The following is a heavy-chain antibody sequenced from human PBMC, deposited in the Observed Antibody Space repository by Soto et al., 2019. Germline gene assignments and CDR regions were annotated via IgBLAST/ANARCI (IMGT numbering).Heavy chain of an antibody. J-gene: IGHJ2*01. V-gene: IGHV3-74*01. Sequence: EVQLVESGGGLVQPGGSLRLSCAASGFTFSTYWMHWIRQGPGKGLVWVSGIKGDGSSTSYADSVKGRFTISRDNAKNTVYLQMERLRAEDTAVYDCARGEYGAWYFDPWGRCTLVTVAS. CDR2: IKGDGSST. CDR1: GFTFSTYW. CDR3: ARGEYGAWYFDP. D-gene: IGHD3-10*01.